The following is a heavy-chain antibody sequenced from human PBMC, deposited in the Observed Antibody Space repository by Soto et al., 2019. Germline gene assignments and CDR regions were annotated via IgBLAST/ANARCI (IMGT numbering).Heavy chain of an antibody. D-gene: IGHD1-20*01. CDR2: IKQDGSAK. Sequence: GGSLRLSCAASGFTFSSYWMSWVRQAPGKGLEWVANIKQDGSAKYYVDSVKGRFTISRDNAKNSLYLQMNSLRAEDTAVYYSARSILLFYNWNDVGYFDYWGQGTLVTVSS. J-gene: IGHJ4*02. CDR3: ARSILLFYNWNDVGYFDY. CDR1: GFTFSSYW. V-gene: IGHV3-7*01.